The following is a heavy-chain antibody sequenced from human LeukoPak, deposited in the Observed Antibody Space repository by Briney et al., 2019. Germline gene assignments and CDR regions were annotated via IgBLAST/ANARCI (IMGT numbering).Heavy chain of an antibody. D-gene: IGHD3-16*02. V-gene: IGHV1-24*01. J-gene: IGHJ3*02. CDR2: FDPEDGET. CDR3: ATGVIRYDYVWGSYRPSDAFDI. CDR1: GYTLTELS. Sequence: GASVKLSCKVSGYTLTELSMHWVRQAPGKGLEWMGGFDPEDGETIYAQKFQGRVTMTEDTSTDTAYMELSSLRSEDTAVYYCATGVIRYDYVWGSYRPSDAFDIWGQGTMVTVSS.